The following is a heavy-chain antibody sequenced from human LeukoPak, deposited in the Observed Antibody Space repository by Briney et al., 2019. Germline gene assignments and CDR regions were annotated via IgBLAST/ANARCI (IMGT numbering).Heavy chain of an antibody. Sequence: ASVKVSCKASGYTFTSYGISWVRQAPGQGLEWMGWISAYNGNTNYAQKLQGRVTMTTDTSTSTAYMELRSLRSDDTAVYYCARVGDCSSTSCYRGVYYYYMDVWGKGTTVTVSS. D-gene: IGHD2-2*01. CDR2: ISAYNGNT. CDR1: GYTFTSYG. CDR3: ARVGDCSSTSCYRGVYYYYMDV. V-gene: IGHV1-18*01. J-gene: IGHJ6*03.